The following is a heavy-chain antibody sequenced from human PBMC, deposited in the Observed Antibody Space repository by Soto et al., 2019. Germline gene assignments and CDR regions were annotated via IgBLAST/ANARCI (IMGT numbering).Heavy chain of an antibody. Sequence: TLSLTCTVSSGSITSGGYYWNWIRQHQGKXMEWIXYIYYIGSTYXXPSHKSRVXISLETSQNQFSLKLSYVTAADTAVYYCARSVFPRGQGTLVTVSS. CDR2: IYYIGST. J-gene: IGHJ5*02. CDR3: ARSVFP. V-gene: IGHV4-31*03. CDR1: SGSITSGGYY.